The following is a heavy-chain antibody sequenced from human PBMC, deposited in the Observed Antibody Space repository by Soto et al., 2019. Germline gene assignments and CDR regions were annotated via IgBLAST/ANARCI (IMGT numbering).Heavy chain of an antibody. CDR1: GFTFRDYW. CDR2: INQDGSQR. Sequence: EVQLVESGGGLVQRGGSLRLSCAGSGFTFRDYWMNWVRQAPGKGLEWVANINQDGSQRYYVDSVKGRFTISRDNAKNSLYLEMNSVRAEDTAVYYCAKYTSADDYWGQGTLVTVSS. J-gene: IGHJ4*02. D-gene: IGHD3-10*01. V-gene: IGHV3-7*01. CDR3: AKYTSADDY.